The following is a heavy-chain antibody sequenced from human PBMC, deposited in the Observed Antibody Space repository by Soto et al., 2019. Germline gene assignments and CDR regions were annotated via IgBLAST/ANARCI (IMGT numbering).Heavy chain of an antibody. CDR3: ARTLPSGAGHRDYGFDP. J-gene: IGHJ5*02. D-gene: IGHD2-15*01. Sequence: QVRLVQSGAEVKKPGSSVKVSCKASGGTFSTYSINWVRQAPGQGLQWTGGVIPIFGTSNYAQRFQGRVTITADKSTGTAYMELRSLRSEDTAVYFCARTLPSGAGHRDYGFDPWGQGTLVTVSS. CDR1: GGTFSTYS. CDR2: VIPIFGTS. V-gene: IGHV1-69*06.